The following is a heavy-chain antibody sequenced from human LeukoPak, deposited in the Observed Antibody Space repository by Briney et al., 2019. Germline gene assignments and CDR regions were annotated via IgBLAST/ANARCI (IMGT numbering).Heavy chain of an antibody. CDR1: GYTFTGYY. V-gene: IGHV1-2*02. Sequence: ASVKVSCKASGYTFTGYYMHWVRQAPGQGLEWMGWINPNSGGTNYAQKFQCRVTMTRDTSISTAYMELSRLRSDDTAVYYCAREGDPYIVVVPAATGYWGQGTLVTVSS. D-gene: IGHD2-2*01. J-gene: IGHJ4*02. CDR3: AREGDPYIVVVPAATGY. CDR2: INPNSGGT.